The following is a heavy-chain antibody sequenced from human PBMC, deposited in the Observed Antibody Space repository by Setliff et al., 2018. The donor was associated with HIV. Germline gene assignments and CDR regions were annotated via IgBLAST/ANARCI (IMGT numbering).Heavy chain of an antibody. J-gene: IGHJ4*02. D-gene: IGHD1-26*01. Sequence: GESLKISCKGSGYNFPNYWIGWVRQMPGKGLEWIGVIYPGDSVTRYGPSFQGQVFISADRSITTAYLEWSSLKPSDTAMYYCIRRRRAPGTEDLEAVWGQGTLVTVSS. CDR1: GYNFPNYW. CDR3: IRRRRAPGTEDLEAV. CDR2: IYPGDSVT. V-gene: IGHV5-51*01.